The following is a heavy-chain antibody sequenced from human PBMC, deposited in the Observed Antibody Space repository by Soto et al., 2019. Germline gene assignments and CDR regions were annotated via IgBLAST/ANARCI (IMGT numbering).Heavy chain of an antibody. CDR2: ISGSGGST. CDR3: VSRYCSSTSCPYYYYCMDV. D-gene: IGHD2-2*01. J-gene: IGHJ6*02. CDR1: GFTFSSYA. V-gene: IGHV3-23*01. Sequence: TGGSLRLSCAASGFTFSSYAMSWVRQAPGKGLEWVSAISGSGGSTYYADSVKGRFTISRDNSKNTLYLQMNSLRAEDTAVYYCVSRYCSSTSCPYYYYCMDVWGQGTTVTVSS.